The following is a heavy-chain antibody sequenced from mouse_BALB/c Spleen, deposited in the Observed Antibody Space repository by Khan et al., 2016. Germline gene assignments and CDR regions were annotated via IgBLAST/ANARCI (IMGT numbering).Heavy chain of an antibody. Sequence: EVQLQESGPGLVKPSQSLSLTCTVTGYSITSDYAWNWIRQFPGNKLEWVGYISYSGSTSYNPSLKSRISITRNTSKKQFFLQLNSVTTEDTATYYCARLNCPMITNAMDYWGQGTTVTVSS. D-gene: IGHD2-4*01. CDR3: ARLNCPMITNAMDY. V-gene: IGHV3-2*02. J-gene: IGHJ4*01. CDR2: ISYSGST. CDR1: GYSITSDYA.